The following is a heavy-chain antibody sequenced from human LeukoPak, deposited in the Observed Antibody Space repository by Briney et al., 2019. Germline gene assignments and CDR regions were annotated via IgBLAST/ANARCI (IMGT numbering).Heavy chain of an antibody. CDR1: GFTFDDYA. D-gene: IGHD6-6*01. Sequence: RRSLRLSCAASGFTFDDYAMHWVRQAPGKGPEWVSGINWNSGSIGYADSVKGRFTISRDNAKNSLYLQMNSLRAEDTAVYYCARSIAGFGYWGQGTLVTVSS. CDR3: ARSIAGFGY. CDR2: INWNSGSI. V-gene: IGHV3-9*01. J-gene: IGHJ4*02.